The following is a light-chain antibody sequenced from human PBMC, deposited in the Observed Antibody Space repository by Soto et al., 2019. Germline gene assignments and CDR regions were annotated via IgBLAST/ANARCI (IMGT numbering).Light chain of an antibody. Sequence: QSALTQPPSASGSPGQSVTFSCTGTSSDVGGYNYVSWYQQHPGRAPKLIIYEVTKRPSGVPDRFSGSKSGNTASLTVSGTQSGDGSVYSGPDYAGTQIGVFGG. CDR1: SSDVGGYNY. CDR2: EVT. J-gene: IGLJ3*02. CDR3: PDYAGTQIGV. V-gene: IGLV2-8*01.